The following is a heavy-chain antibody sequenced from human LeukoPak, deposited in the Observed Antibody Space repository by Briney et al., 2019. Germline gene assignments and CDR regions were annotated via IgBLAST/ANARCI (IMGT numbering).Heavy chain of an antibody. CDR3: AKDTRAYGSGSYYFYYYYYMDV. J-gene: IGHJ6*03. D-gene: IGHD3-10*01. CDR1: GGSISSNSYY. CDR2: NYYNGRT. V-gene: IGHV4-39*07. Sequence: PSETLSLTCTVSGGSISSNSYYWGWNRHPPGKGLESIRSNYYNGRTYYNPSLKRWVTISVDTSKNQFSLKLSSVTAADTVEYYCAKDTRAYGSGSYYFYYYYYMDVWGKGTTVTISS.